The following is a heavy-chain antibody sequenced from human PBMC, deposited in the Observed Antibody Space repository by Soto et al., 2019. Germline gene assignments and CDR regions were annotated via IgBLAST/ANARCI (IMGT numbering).Heavy chain of an antibody. CDR3: ARDSRDHSARYYYDGMAV. V-gene: IGHV1-18*04. CDR2: ISAYNGNT. Sequence: ASVKVSCKASGYTFTSYVISWVLQAPGQGLEWMGWISAYNGNTNYAQKLQGRVTMTTDTSTSTAYMELRSLRSDDTAVYYCARDSRDHSARYYYDGMAVRGQGTTVTGSS. J-gene: IGHJ6*02. CDR1: GYTFTSYV.